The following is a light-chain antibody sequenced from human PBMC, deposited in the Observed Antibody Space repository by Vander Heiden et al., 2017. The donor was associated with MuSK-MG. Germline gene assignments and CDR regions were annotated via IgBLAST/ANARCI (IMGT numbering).Light chain of an antibody. V-gene: IGKV1-39*01. CDR3: QQSVSTPHT. Sequence: DIQMTHSPSSVSVSVGDRVTITCRASQSIRGFVNWYQQRPGKAPNLLIHATSLRQSGVPPRFNGSGSGTDYTLTISRLQPEEFATYYCQQSVSTPHTFGQGTMLEVK. CDR1: QSIRGF. J-gene: IGKJ2*01. CDR2: ATS.